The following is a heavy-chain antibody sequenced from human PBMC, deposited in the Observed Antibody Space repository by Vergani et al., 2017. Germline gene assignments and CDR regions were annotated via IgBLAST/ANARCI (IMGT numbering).Heavy chain of an antibody. Sequence: EVQLVQSGAEVKKPGASLKISCKGSGYSFTSYWIGWVRQLPGKGLEWMGIIYPGDSDTRYSPSFQGQVTISADKSISTAYLPWSSLKASDTAMYDCARWQSPPYYYYGMYVWGQGTTVTVSS. J-gene: IGHJ6*02. V-gene: IGHV5-51*03. CDR1: GYSFTSYW. CDR3: ARWQSPPYYYYGMYV. CDR2: IYPGDSDT.